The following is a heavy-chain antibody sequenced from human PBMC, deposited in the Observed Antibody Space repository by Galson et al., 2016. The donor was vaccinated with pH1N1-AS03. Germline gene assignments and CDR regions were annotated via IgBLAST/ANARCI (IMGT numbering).Heavy chain of an antibody. Sequence: SVKVSCKASGGTFTSHAVSWMRQAPGQGLEWMGGIILSLGMTHYARDFKDRVTCTADESATTAYMELTSRRSEDTAVFYCARGGAFNYGTLDYWGQGSLVTVSS. CDR2: IILSLGMT. D-gene: IGHD1-7*01. J-gene: IGHJ4*02. CDR1: GGTFTSHA. V-gene: IGHV1-69*10. CDR3: ARGGAFNYGTLDY.